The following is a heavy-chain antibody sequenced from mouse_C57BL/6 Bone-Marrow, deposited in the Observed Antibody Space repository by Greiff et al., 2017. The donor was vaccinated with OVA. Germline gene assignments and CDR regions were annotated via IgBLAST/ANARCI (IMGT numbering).Heavy chain of an antibody. Sequence: QVQLQQPGAELVKPGASVKLSCKASGYTFTSYWMQWVKQRPGQGLEWIGEIDPSDSYTNYNQKFKGKATLTVDTSSSTAYMQISSLTSEDTAVYSCAEDPDSYDSSLEFAYWGQGTLVTVSA. D-gene: IGHD1-1*01. V-gene: IGHV1-50*01. CDR3: AEDPDSYDSSLEFAY. CDR2: IDPSDSYT. J-gene: IGHJ3*01. CDR1: GYTFTSYW.